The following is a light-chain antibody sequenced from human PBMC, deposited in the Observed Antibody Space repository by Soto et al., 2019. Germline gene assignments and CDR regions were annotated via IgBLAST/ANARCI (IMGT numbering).Light chain of an antibody. V-gene: IGLV2-11*01. CDR3: SSYAGSYTLV. CDR1: SNDVGGYNF. CDR2: DVS. J-gene: IGLJ2*01. Sequence: QSALTQPRSVSGSPGQSVTISCTGTSNDVGGYNFVSWYQQHPGKVPKLFIYDVSRRRSGVPDRFSGSKSGNTASMTISGLQAEGEADSYCSSYAGSYTLVFGGGTKL.